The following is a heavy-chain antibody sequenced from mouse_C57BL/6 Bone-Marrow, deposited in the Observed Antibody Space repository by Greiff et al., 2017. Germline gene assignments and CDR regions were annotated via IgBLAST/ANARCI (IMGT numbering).Heavy chain of an antibody. Sequence: VQLQQSGAELVRPGTSVKVSCKASGYAFTNYLIAWVQQRPGQGLEWIGVINPGSGGTNYHEKFKGQVTLTADKSSNTAYMQPSSRPDEDSAVYFCARSHYYYGSSHWYFDVWGTGTTVTVSS. CDR1: GYAFTNYL. J-gene: IGHJ1*03. V-gene: IGHV1-54*01. CDR2: INPGSGGT. CDR3: ARSHYYYGSSHWYFDV. D-gene: IGHD1-1*01.